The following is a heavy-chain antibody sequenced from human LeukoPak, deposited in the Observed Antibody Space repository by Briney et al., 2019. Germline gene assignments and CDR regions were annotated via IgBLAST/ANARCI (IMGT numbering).Heavy chain of an antibody. CDR2: IYHNGST. J-gene: IGHJ1*01. CDR1: GYSISSGYY. Sequence: SETLSLTCAVSGYSISSGYYWGWIRQPPGKGLEWIGSIYHNGSTYYNPSLKSRVTMSVDTSKNQFSLKLSSVTAADTAVYYCARQPDARPGYFQHWGQGTLVTVSS. D-gene: IGHD1-14*01. V-gene: IGHV4-38-2*01. CDR3: ARQPDARPGYFQH.